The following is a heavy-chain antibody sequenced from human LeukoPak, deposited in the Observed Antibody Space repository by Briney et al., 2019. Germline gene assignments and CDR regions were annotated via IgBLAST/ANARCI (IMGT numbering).Heavy chain of an antibody. J-gene: IGHJ5*02. CDR1: GGSISSGGYY. D-gene: IGHD3-10*01. CDR3: ARDLRYYGSGVNWFDP. Sequence: SETLSLTCTVSGGSISSGGYYWSWIRQPPGKGLEWIGYIYHSGSTYYNPSLKSRVTISVDRSKNQFSLKLSSVTAADTAVYYCARDLRYYGSGVNWFDPWGQGTLVTVSS. CDR2: IYHSGST. V-gene: IGHV4-30-2*01.